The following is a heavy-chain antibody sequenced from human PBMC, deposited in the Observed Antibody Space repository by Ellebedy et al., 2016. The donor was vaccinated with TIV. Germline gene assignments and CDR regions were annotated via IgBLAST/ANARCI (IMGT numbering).Heavy chain of an antibody. D-gene: IGHD1-14*01. CDR2: VSYSGST. V-gene: IGHV4-31*03. Sequence: MPSETLSLTCTVSAGSVSSDGFFWSWIRQHPGKGLEWIGYVSYSGSTNYNPSLKSRVTMSIDTSKNQFSLKLSSVTAADTAVYYCARELSGNNRHAFDYWGQGTLVTVSS. J-gene: IGHJ4*02. CDR1: AGSVSSDGFF. CDR3: ARELSGNNRHAFDY.